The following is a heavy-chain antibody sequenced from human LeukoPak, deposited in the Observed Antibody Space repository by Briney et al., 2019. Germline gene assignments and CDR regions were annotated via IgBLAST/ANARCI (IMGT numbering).Heavy chain of an antibody. Sequence: PSETLSLTCTVSGGSISSHYWSWIRQPPGKGLEWVGYIYFSGGTNYNPSLKSRVIISVDTSKNQFSLKLSSVTAADTAVYYCAREGYSFGYPYYYYYMDVWGKGTTVTVSS. V-gene: IGHV4-59*11. CDR1: GGSISSHY. CDR3: AREGYSFGYPYYYYYMDV. D-gene: IGHD5-18*01. CDR2: IYFSGGT. J-gene: IGHJ6*03.